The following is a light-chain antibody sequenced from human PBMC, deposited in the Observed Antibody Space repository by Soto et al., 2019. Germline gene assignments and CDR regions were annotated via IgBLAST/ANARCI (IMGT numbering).Light chain of an antibody. Sequence: EIVMTQSPATLSVSPGERATLSCRASQSVSSNLAWYQQKPGQPPRLLIYGASTRATGIPSTFSGSESGTEFNLTISSLQSEDFAVYDCQHYNNWPPEVTFGHGTKVEIK. CDR3: QHYNNWPPEVT. V-gene: IGKV3-15*01. CDR1: QSVSSN. CDR2: GAS. J-gene: IGKJ1*01.